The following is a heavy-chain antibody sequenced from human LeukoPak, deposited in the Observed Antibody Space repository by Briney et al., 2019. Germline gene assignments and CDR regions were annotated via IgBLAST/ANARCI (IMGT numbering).Heavy chain of an antibody. CDR1: GFTVSSNY. Sequence: PGGSLRLSCAASGFTVSSNYMSWVRQAPGKGLEWVAFIRYDGSNKYYADSVKGRFTISRDNSKNTLYLQMNSLRAEATAVYYCAKDLRYYDSSGYCPDYWGQGTLVTVSS. J-gene: IGHJ4*02. V-gene: IGHV3-30*02. CDR3: AKDLRYYDSSGYCPDY. CDR2: IRYDGSNK. D-gene: IGHD3-22*01.